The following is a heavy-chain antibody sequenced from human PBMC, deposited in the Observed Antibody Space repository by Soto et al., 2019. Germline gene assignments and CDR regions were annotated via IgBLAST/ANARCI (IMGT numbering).Heavy chain of an antibody. V-gene: IGHV5-10-1*01. J-gene: IGHJ6*02. CDR2: IDPTNSYT. D-gene: IGHD3-9*01. CDR3: SLYSDAEDGTHV. Sequence: INGVREMPGKGLGWMGRIDPTNSYTNYSPSFQGHVTISADKSITTSYLQWSSLRASDTAMYYCSLYSDAEDGTHVWGQGTTFPVSS.